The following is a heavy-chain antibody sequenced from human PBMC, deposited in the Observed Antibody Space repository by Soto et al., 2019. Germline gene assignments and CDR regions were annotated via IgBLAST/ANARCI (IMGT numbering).Heavy chain of an antibody. D-gene: IGHD3-3*01. V-gene: IGHV3-23*01. Sequence: EVQLLESGGGLVQPGGSLRLSCAASGFTFSSYAMSWVRQAPGKGLEWVSAISGSGGSTYYADSVKGRFTISRDNSKNTLYLQMNSLRAEDTAVYYCAKGPVGVVIIRGYFDYWGQGTLVTVSS. CDR1: GFTFSSYA. CDR2: ISGSGGST. J-gene: IGHJ4*02. CDR3: AKGPVGVVIIRGYFDY.